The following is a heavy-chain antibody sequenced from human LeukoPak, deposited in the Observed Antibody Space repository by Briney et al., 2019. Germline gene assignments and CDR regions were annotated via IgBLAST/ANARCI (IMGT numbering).Heavy chain of an antibody. CDR1: GFTFSTYS. J-gene: IGHJ4*02. V-gene: IGHV3-48*01. CDR2: ISSSSSVI. D-gene: IGHD1-1*01. Sequence: GGSLRLSCAASGFTFSTYSMSWVRQPPGKGLEWISYISSSSSVIYYADSVKGRFTISRDNAKNSLFLQMNSLGAGDTAVYYCAGPGPPPLDGNFDYWGQGTLVTVSS. CDR3: AGPGPPPLDGNFDY.